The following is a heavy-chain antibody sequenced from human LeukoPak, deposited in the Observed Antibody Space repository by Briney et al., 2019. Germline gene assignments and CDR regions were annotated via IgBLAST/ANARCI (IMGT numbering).Heavy chain of an antibody. CDR3: ARDPGYYDSSGYYPNWFDP. V-gene: IGHV1-69*01. CDR1: GGTFSSYA. J-gene: IGHJ5*02. CDR2: IIPIFGTA. D-gene: IGHD3-22*01. Sequence: GSSVTVSCTASGGTFSSYAISWVRQAPGQGLEWMGGIIPIFGTANYAQKLQGRVTITADESTSTAYMELSSLRSEDTAVYYCARDPGYYDSSGYYPNWFDPWGQGTLVTVSS.